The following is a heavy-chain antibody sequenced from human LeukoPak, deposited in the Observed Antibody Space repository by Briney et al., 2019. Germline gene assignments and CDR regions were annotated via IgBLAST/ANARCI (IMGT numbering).Heavy chain of an antibody. D-gene: IGHD1-26*01. V-gene: IGHV3-48*03. CDR1: GFTFSSYE. J-gene: IGHJ5*02. Sequence: GGSLRLSCAASGFTFSSYEMNWVRQAPGKGLEWVSYISSSGSAIYYADSVKGRFTISRDNAKNSLYLQMNSLRAEDTAVYYCASNSGSYYGFDWFDPWGQGTLVTVSS. CDR2: ISSSGSAI. CDR3: ASNSGSYYGFDWFDP.